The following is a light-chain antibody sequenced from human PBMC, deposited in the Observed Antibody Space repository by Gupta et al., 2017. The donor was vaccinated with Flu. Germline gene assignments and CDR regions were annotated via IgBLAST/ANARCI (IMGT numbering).Light chain of an antibody. CDR2: GAS. V-gene: IGKV1-39*01. J-gene: IGKJ1*01. CDR1: QSISTP. Sequence: DIQMPHSPSSLSASLGDRVTITCRTSQSISTPLSWYRQRPGKAPELLIYGASTWESGVPSRFSGSGSGTDFTLTISNLQPEDFASYYCQQYDSPRLTFGQGTKVEIK. CDR3: QQYDSPRLT.